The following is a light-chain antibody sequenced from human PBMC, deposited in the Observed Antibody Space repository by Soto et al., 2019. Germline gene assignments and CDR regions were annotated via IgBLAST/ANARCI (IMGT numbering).Light chain of an antibody. CDR2: KAS. CDR1: QSISSW. J-gene: IGKJ4*01. Sequence: DIQMTQSPSTLSASVGDRVTITCRASQSISSWLAWYQQKPGKAPKLLLYKASILESGVPSRCSGSGSETDLTLTISSLQPDDFATYYCQQYNSYPSFGGGTKVEIK. CDR3: QQYNSYPS. V-gene: IGKV1-5*03.